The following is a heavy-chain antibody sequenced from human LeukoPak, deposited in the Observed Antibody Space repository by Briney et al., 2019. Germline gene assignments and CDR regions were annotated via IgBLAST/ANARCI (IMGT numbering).Heavy chain of an antibody. CDR2: IRNKANGGTT. CDR1: GFTFRDYA. CDR3: SRFYSSGWASGAFDI. D-gene: IGHD3-22*01. Sequence: GGSLRLSCTTSGFTFRDYAVSWVRQAPGKGLEWIGFIRNKANGGTTEYAASVKGRFTISRDDSKTIAHLQMSILKTEGTAVYYCSRFYSSGWASGAFDIWGQGTMVTVSS. J-gene: IGHJ3*02. V-gene: IGHV3-49*04.